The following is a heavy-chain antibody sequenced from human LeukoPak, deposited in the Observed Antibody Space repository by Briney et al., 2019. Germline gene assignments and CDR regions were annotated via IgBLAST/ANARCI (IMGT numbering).Heavy chain of an antibody. CDR1: GGSISSSSYY. CDR2: IYYSGST. J-gene: IGHJ4*02. V-gene: IGHV4-39*01. Sequence: PSETLSLTCTVSGGSISSSSYYWGWIRQPPGKGLEWIGSIYYSGSTYYNSSLKSRVTISVDTSKNQFSLKLSSVTAADTAVYYCARYADFWSGYYPIDYWGQGTLVTVSS. D-gene: IGHD3-3*01. CDR3: ARYADFWSGYYPIDY.